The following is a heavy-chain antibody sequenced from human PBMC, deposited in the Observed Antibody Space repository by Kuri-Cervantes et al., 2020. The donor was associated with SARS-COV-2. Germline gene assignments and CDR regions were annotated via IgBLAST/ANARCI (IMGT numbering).Heavy chain of an antibody. CDR3: ATGLLWFGEFHY. V-gene: IGHV3-30*02. J-gene: IGHJ4*02. CDR1: GFTYSSYG. CDR2: MRYDGSNK. Sequence: SLMISCASSGFTYSSYGLHWVRQAPGKGLEWVAFMRYDGSNKYYADSVKGRFTISRDNSKNTLYLQMNSLRAEDTAVYYCATGLLWFGEFHYWGQGTLVTVSS. D-gene: IGHD3-10*01.